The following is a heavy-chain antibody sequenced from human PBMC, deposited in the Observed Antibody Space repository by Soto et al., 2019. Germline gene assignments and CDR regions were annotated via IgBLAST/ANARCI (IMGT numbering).Heavy chain of an antibody. D-gene: IGHD6-6*01. CDR3: ARDDLSRSPYYYYYGMDV. Sequence: QVQLVQSGAEVKKPGSSVKVSCKASGGTFSSYAISWVRQAPGQGLEWMGGIMPIFGTANYAQKFQGRVTITADESTSTAYMERSSLRSEDTAVYYCARDDLSRSPYYYYYGMDVWGQGTTVTVSS. CDR2: IMPIFGTA. J-gene: IGHJ6*02. CDR1: GGTFSSYA. V-gene: IGHV1-69*01.